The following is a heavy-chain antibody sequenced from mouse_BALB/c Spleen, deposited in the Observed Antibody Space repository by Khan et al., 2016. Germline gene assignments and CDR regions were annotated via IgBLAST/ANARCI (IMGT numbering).Heavy chain of an antibody. CDR2: ISYSGST. Sequence: EVQPQESGPGLVKPSQSLSLTCTVTGYSITSDYAWNWIRQFPGNKLEWMGYISYSGSTSYNPSLKSRISITRDTSKNQFFLQLNSVTTEDTATYYCARDDYDAWYFDVWGAGTTVTVAS. CDR3: ARDDYDAWYFDV. CDR1: GYSITSDYA. J-gene: IGHJ1*01. V-gene: IGHV3-2*02. D-gene: IGHD2-4*01.